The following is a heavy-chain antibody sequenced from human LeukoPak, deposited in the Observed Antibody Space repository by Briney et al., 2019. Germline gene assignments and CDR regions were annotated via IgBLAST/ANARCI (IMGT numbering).Heavy chain of an antibody. Sequence: GGSLRLSCAASGFTFSTYAMMWVRQAPGKGLEWVSYASGSGGSTYYADSVKGRFTISRDNSKNTLYLQMNSLRAEDTAVFYCVRDRFYAMDVWGQGTTVTVSS. CDR3: VRDRFYAMDV. J-gene: IGHJ6*02. CDR2: ASGSGGST. V-gene: IGHV3-23*01. CDR1: GFTFSTYA.